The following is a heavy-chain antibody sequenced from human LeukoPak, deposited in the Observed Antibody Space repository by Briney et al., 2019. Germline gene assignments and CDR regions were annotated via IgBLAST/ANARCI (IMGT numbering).Heavy chain of an antibody. D-gene: IGHD3-3*01. CDR3: AREAGPLITIFGVVLRGDFDY. V-gene: IGHV3-30*04. Sequence: SGGSLRLSCAASGFTFSTYAMHWVRQAPGKGLEWVAIILSDGGSKDYADSVKGRFTISRDNSKNTLYLQMNSLRAEDTAVYYCAREAGPLITIFGVVLRGDFDYWGQGTLVTVSS. CDR1: GFTFSTYA. CDR2: ILSDGGSK. J-gene: IGHJ4*02.